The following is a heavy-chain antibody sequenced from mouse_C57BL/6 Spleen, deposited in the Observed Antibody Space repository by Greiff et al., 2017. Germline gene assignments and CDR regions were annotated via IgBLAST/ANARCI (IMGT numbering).Heavy chain of an antibody. D-gene: IGHD2-3*01. Sequence: VQLQQSGPGLVQPSQSLSITCTVSGFSLTSYGVHWVRQSPGKGLEWLGVIWSSGSTDYNAAFISRLSISKDNSKSQVFFKMNNLQADDTAIYYCARNGGGYYMAYWGQGTLVTVSA. CDR2: IWSSGST. J-gene: IGHJ3*01. CDR1: GFSLTSYG. CDR3: ARNGGGYYMAY. V-gene: IGHV2-2*01.